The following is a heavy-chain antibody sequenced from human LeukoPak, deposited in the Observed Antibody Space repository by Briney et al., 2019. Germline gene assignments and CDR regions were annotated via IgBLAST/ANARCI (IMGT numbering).Heavy chain of an antibody. CDR3: ARDWGDLLVSGR. CDR2: VSYDGSNT. J-gene: IGHJ4*02. Sequence: GGSLRLSCVASGFSLNANPLHGVRQSPGKGLEWVAVVSYDGSNTNYADSVRGRFTVCRDNSKNTVYLELQSLTTDETAVFYCARDWGDLLVSGRWGQGTLVIVSS. D-gene: IGHD3-3*01. CDR1: GFSLNANP. V-gene: IGHV3-30*03.